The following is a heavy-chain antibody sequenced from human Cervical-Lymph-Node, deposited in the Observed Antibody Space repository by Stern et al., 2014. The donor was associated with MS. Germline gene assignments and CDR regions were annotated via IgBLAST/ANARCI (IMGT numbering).Heavy chain of an antibody. CDR3: ARGDYSGSYYPFDY. Sequence: QLVESGAEVKKPGASVKVSCKASGYTFTSYDINWVRQATGQGLEWMGWMNPNSANTGYAHKFQGRVTMTRNTSISTAYMELSSLRSEDTAVYYCARGDYSGSYYPFDYWGQGTLVTVSS. CDR1: GYTFTSYD. V-gene: IGHV1-8*01. J-gene: IGHJ4*02. D-gene: IGHD1-26*01. CDR2: MNPNSANT.